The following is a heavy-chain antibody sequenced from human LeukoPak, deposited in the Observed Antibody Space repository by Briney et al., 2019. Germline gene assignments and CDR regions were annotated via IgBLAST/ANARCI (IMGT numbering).Heavy chain of an antibody. CDR3: ARDARRRDGYNYAEV. CDR2: IYTSGST. J-gene: IGHJ4*02. D-gene: IGHD5-24*01. CDR1: GGSISSYY. V-gene: IGHV4-4*07. Sequence: PSETLSLTCTVSGGSISSYYWSWIRQPAGKGLEWIGRIYTSGSTNYNPSLKSRVTMSVDTSKNQFSLKLSSVTAADTAVYYCARDARRRDGYNYAEVWGQGTLVTVSS.